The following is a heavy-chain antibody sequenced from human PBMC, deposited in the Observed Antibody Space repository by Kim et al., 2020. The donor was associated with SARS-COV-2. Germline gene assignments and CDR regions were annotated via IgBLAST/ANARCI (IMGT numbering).Heavy chain of an antibody. CDR3: ARARTPFVVVPAANEN. V-gene: IGHV3-21*01. D-gene: IGHD2-2*01. CDR2: ISSSSSYI. J-gene: IGHJ4*02. CDR1: GFTFSSYS. Sequence: GGSLRLSCAASGFTFSSYSMNWVRQAPGKGLEWVSSISSSSSYIYYADSVKGRFTISRDNAKNSLYLQMNSLRAEDTAVYYCARARTPFVVVPAANENWGQGTLVTVSS.